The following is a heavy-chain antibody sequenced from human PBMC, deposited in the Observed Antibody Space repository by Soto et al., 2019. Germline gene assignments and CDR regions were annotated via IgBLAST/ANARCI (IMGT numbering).Heavy chain of an antibody. CDR2: IYPGDSDT. D-gene: IGHD2-2*01. J-gene: IGHJ3*02. CDR3: AGRYCSSRDCPDDALDI. V-gene: IGHV5-51*01. CDR1: GYSFSKYW. Sequence: GESLKISCKGSGYSFSKYWIGWVRQMPGKGLEWMGIIYPGDSDTRYSPSFQGQVTISADKSISTTYLQWSSLKASDTAMYYCAGRYCSSRDCPDDALDIWGQGTMVTV.